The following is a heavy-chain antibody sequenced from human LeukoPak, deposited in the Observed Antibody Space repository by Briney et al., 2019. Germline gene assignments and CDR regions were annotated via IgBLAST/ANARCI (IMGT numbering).Heavy chain of an antibody. CDR2: MNPNSGNT. CDR1: GYTFTSYD. Sequence: ASVKVSCKASGYTFTSYDINWVRQATGQGLEWMGWMNPNSGNTGYSQKFQGRVIITRNTSISTAYMELSSLRSEDTAVYYCARKGPYYFDYWGQGTLVTVSS. CDR3: ARKGPYYFDY. J-gene: IGHJ4*02. V-gene: IGHV1-8*03.